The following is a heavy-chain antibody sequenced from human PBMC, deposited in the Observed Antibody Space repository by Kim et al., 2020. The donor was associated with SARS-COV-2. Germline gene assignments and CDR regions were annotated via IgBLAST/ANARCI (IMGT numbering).Heavy chain of an antibody. CDR1: GFTFSSYA. CDR2: ISGSGGST. D-gene: IGHD2-15*01. CDR3: AKLCIGYCSGGSCLNWFDP. V-gene: IGHV3-23*01. Sequence: GGSLRLSCAASGFTFSSYAMSWVRQAPGKGLEWVSAISGSGGSTYYADSVKGRFTISRDNSKNTLYLQMNSLRAEDTAVYYCAKLCIGYCSGGSCLNWFDPWGQGTLVTVSS. J-gene: IGHJ5*02.